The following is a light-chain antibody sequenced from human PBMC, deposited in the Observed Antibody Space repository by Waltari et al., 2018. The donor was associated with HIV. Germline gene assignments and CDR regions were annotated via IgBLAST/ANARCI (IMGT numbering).Light chain of an antibody. V-gene: IGKV3-15*01. CDR2: DAS. J-gene: IGKJ2*02. Sequence: IVMTQSPATLSLSPGERAPLSCRASQSACSNLAWYQQKLGQAPRLLIYDASTRAAGIPVRFSGSGSGTEFTLTISSLQSEDFAVYYCQQYNNWQGTFGQGTKLEIK. CDR1: QSACSN. CDR3: QQYNNWQGT.